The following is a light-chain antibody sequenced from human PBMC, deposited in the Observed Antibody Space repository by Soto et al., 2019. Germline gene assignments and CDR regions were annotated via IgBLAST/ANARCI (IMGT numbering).Light chain of an antibody. V-gene: IGKV1-5*03. J-gene: IGKJ1*01. Sequence: DIQMTQSPSTPSASVGDRVTLTCRASQTIYSWLAWYQQKPGKAPNLLIYKASTLQSGVPSRFSGSGCGTGFTLTISSMQTDDFATDYCQQYHSSPPWKFGQGNKVEIK. CDR2: KAS. CDR3: QQYHSSPPWK. CDR1: QTIYSW.